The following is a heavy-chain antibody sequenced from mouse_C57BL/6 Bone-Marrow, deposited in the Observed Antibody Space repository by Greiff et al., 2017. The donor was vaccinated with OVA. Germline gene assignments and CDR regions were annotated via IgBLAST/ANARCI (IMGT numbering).Heavy chain of an antibody. CDR2: IDPENGDT. J-gene: IGHJ3*01. Sequence: EVQLQQSGAELVRPGASVKLSCTASGFNIKDDYMHWVKQRPEQGLEWIGWIDPENGDTEYASKFQGKATITADTSSNTAYLQLSSLTSEDTAVYYCTRIYDVYSAYWGQGTLVTVSA. CDR3: TRIYDVYSAY. CDR1: GFNIKDDY. D-gene: IGHD2-3*01. V-gene: IGHV14-4*01.